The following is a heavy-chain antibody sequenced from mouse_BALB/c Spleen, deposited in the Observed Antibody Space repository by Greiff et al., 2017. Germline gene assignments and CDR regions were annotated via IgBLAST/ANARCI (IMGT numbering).Heavy chain of an antibody. J-gene: IGHJ2*01. CDR1: GYTFTSYW. CDR2: IYPGDGDT. Sequence: QVQLQQSGAELARPGASVKLSCKASGYTFTSYWMQWVKQRPGQGLEWIGAIYPGDGDTRYTQKFKGKATLTADKSSSTAYMQLSSLASEDSAVYYCASIYHLDYGGQGTTLTV. D-gene: IGHD2-1*01. CDR3: ASIYHLDY. V-gene: IGHV1-87*01.